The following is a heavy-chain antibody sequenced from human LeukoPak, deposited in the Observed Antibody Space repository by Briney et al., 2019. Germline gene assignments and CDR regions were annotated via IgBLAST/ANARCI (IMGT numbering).Heavy chain of an antibody. V-gene: IGHV4-59*01. CDR2: ISHSGTT. D-gene: IGHD1-26*01. CDR3: ARGDGRATARDY. CDR1: GGSISSYS. Sequence: SETLSLTCIVSGGSISSYSWNWIRQSPGKGLEWVGYISHSGTTSYNSSLKSRVTISVDTSKNQLSLKLSSVTAADTAVYYCARGDGRATARDYWGQGTLVTVSS. J-gene: IGHJ4*02.